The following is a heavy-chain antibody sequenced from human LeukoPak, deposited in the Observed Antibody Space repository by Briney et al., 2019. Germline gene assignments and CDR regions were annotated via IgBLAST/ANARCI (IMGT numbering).Heavy chain of an antibody. CDR1: GFTFSSYA. J-gene: IGHJ3*02. V-gene: IGHV3-30*01. D-gene: IGHD3-22*01. CDR3: ARDYYDSSAFDI. CDR2: ISYDGSNK. Sequence: GGSLRLSCAASGFTFSSYAMHWVRQAPGKGLGWVAVISYDGSNKYYADSVKGRFTISRDNSKNTLYLQMNSPRAEDTAVYYCARDYYDSSAFDIWGQGTMVTVSS.